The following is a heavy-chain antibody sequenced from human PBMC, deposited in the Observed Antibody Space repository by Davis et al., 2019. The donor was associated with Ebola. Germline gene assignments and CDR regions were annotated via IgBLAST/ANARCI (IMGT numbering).Heavy chain of an antibody. J-gene: IGHJ5*01. V-gene: IGHV1-2*02. CDR3: ARDRAVATNWFDS. CDR2: INPNSGGT. Sequence: ASVKVSCKASGYTFSGYFMHWVRQAPGQGHEWMGWINPNSGGTNYAQSFQGRVTMTRDTSISTAYMELTRLRSDDTAVYYCARDRAVATNWFDSWGQGTPVTVSS. D-gene: IGHD6-19*01. CDR1: GYTFSGYF.